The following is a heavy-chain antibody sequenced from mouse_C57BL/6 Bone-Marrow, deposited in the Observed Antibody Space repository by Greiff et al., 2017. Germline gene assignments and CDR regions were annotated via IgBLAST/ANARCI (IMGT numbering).Heavy chain of an antibody. D-gene: IGHD1-1*01. J-gene: IGHJ3*01. CDR3: ARGYYYGSSYVWFAY. CDR2: IFPGSGST. CDR1: GYTFTSPW. V-gene: IGHV1-56*01. Sequence: VQLQQSGPELVRPGASVKISCTAPGYTFTSPWMQWVRQRPGQGLEWLGEIFPGSGSTYYNEKFQGTATLTVDTSSSTAYLQLSSLTSEDSAVYFCARGYYYGSSYVWFAYWGQGTLVTVSA.